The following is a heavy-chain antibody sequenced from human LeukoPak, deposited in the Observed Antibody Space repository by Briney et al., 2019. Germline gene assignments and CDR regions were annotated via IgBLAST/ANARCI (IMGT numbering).Heavy chain of an antibody. J-gene: IGHJ4*02. CDR2: IIPILGIA. D-gene: IGHD1-26*01. CDR3: ARTNSGSYAT. CDR1: GYTFTGYY. V-gene: IGHV1-69*02. Sequence: SVKVSCKASGYTFTGYYMHWVRQAPGQGLEWMGRIIPILGIANYAQKFQGRVTITADKSTSTAYMELSSLRSEDTAVYYCARTNSGSYATWGQGTLVTVSS.